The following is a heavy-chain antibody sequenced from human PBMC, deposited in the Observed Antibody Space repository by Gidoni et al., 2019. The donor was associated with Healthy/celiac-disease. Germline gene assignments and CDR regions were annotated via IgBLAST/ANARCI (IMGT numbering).Heavy chain of an antibody. CDR2: MNPNSGNT. CDR1: GYPLPSYD. V-gene: IGHV1-8*01. J-gene: IGHJ6*02. Sequence: QVQLGQSGAEVKKPGASVKVSCKASGYPLPSYDINWVRQATGQGLEWMGWMNPNSGNTGYAQKFQGRVTMTRNTSISTAYMELSSLRSEDTAVYYCARRIAVAGPKKRAYYYGMDVWGQGTTVTVSS. D-gene: IGHD6-19*01. CDR3: ARRIAVAGPKKRAYYYGMDV.